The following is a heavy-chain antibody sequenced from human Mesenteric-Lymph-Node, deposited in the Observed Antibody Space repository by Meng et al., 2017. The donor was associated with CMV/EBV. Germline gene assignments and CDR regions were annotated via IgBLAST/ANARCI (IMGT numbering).Heavy chain of an antibody. J-gene: IGHJ4*02. Sequence: ASVKVSFKASGYSFSSYGFSWVRQAPGQGLEYMGWITAYNGKTNTIYPQIFQRRVTMTTDTSTTTAYMELGSLRSDATADYYCARDKVAGGSCSYTTCPRIFTHWGQGSLVTVSS. CDR3: ARDKVAGGSCSYTTCPRIFTH. D-gene: IGHD2-2*01. CDR2: ITAYNGKTNT. CDR1: GYSFSSYG. V-gene: IGHV1-18*01.